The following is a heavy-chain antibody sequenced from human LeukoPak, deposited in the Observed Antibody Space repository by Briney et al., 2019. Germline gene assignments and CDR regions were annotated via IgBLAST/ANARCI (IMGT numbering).Heavy chain of an antibody. CDR1: GGTFSSYA. D-gene: IGHD3-10*01. Sequence: SVKVSCKASGGTFSSYAISWVRQAPGQGLEWMGRIIPFFGTANYAQKFQGRVTITADESTSTAYMELSSLRSEDTAVYYCASPAARAALDYWGQGTLVTVSS. CDR3: ASPAARAALDY. J-gene: IGHJ4*02. V-gene: IGHV1-69*13. CDR2: IIPFFGTA.